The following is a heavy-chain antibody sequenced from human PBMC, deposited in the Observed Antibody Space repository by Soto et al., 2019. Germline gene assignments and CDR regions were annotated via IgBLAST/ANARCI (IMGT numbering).Heavy chain of an antibody. D-gene: IGHD3-3*01. CDR3: TTDHIDDFWSGYPFSFGMDV. Sequence: PGGSLRLSCAASGFTFSNAWMNWVRQAPGKGLEWVGRIKSKTDGGTTDYAAPVKGRFTISRDDSKNTLYLQMNSLKTEDTAVYYCTTDHIDDFWSGYPFSFGMDVWGQGTTVTVSS. CDR1: GFTFSNAW. J-gene: IGHJ6*02. V-gene: IGHV3-15*07. CDR2: IKSKTDGGTT.